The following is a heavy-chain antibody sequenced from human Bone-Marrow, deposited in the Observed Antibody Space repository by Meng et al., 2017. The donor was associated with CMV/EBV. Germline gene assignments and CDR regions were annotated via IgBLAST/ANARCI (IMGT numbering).Heavy chain of an antibody. CDR1: GFTFSNAW. CDR3: TTDLGEMATVFDY. V-gene: IGHV3-15*01. J-gene: IGHJ4*02. CDR2: IKSKTDGGTT. D-gene: IGHD5-24*01. Sequence: GESLKISCAASGFTFSNAWTSWVRQAPGKGLEWVGRIKSKTDGGTTDYAAPVKGRFTISRDDSKNTLYLQMNSLKTEDTAVYYCTTDLGEMATVFDYWGQGTLVTVSS.